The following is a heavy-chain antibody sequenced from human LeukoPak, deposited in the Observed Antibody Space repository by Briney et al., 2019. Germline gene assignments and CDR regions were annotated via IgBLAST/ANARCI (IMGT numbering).Heavy chain of an antibody. CDR1: GFTFSKAW. J-gene: IGHJ4*02. CDR2: ISGSGGNT. CDR3: AKDCDFWPRSFDY. Sequence: GGSLRLSCAASGFTFSKAWMSWVRQAPGKGLEWVSAISGSGGNTYYADSVKGRFTISRDNSKNTLYLQMNSLRAEDTAVYYCAKDCDFWPRSFDYWGQETLVTVSS. V-gene: IGHV3-23*01. D-gene: IGHD3-3*01.